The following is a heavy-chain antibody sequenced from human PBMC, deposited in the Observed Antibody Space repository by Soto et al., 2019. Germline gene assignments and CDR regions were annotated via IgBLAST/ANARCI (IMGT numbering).Heavy chain of an antibody. CDR2: MNPNSGNT. D-gene: IGHD2-2*01. J-gene: IGHJ6*03. CDR1: GYTFTSYD. Sequence: ASVKVSCKASGYTFTSYDINWVRQATGQGLEWMGWMNPNSGNTGYAQKFQGRVTMTRNTSISTAYMELSSLRSEDTAVYYCVRGRRAPLGVPAAIHYYYYMDVWGKGTTVTVSS. V-gene: IGHV1-8*01. CDR3: VRGRRAPLGVPAAIHYYYYMDV.